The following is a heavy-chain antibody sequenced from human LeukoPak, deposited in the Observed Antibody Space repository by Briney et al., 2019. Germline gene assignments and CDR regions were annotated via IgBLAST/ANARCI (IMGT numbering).Heavy chain of an antibody. CDR2: IYYSGST. CDR3: ARRYYYDSSGSSAFDI. J-gene: IGHJ3*02. V-gene: IGHV4-39*01. CDR1: GGSISSSSYY. Sequence: SETLSLTCTVTGGSISSSSYYWGWIRQPPGKGLEWIGSIYYSGSTYYNPSLKSRVTISVDTSKNQFSLKLSSVTAADTAVYYCARRYYYDSSGSSAFDIWGQGTMVTVSS. D-gene: IGHD3-22*01.